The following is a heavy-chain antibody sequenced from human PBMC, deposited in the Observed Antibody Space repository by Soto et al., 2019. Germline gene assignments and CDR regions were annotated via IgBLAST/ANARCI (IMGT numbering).Heavy chain of an antibody. Sequence: PGGSLRLSCAASGFTFSSYSMNWVRQAPGKGLEWVSSISSSSSYIYYADSVKGRFTISRDNAKNSLYLQMNSLRAEDTAVYYCASEEMATQLGDYWGQGTLVTVSS. CDR1: GFTFSSYS. V-gene: IGHV3-21*01. CDR3: ASEEMATQLGDY. J-gene: IGHJ4*02. D-gene: IGHD5-12*01. CDR2: ISSSSSYI.